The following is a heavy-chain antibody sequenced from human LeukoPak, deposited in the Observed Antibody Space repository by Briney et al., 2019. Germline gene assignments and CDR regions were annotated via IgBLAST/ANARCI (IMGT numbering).Heavy chain of an antibody. CDR2: IYYSGST. Sequence: SETLSLTCAVSGGSISSYFWNWIRQPPGKGLEWIGYIYYSGSTNYNPSLKSRVTISVDTPKNQFSLKLTSVTAADTAVYYCARGYDILTGYGYIDYWGQGTLVTVSS. CDR1: GGSISSYF. CDR3: ARGYDILTGYGYIDY. J-gene: IGHJ4*02. D-gene: IGHD3-9*01. V-gene: IGHV4-59*01.